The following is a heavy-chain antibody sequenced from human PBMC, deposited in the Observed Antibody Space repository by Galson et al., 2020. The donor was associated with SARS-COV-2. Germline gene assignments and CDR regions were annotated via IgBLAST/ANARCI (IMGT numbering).Heavy chain of an antibody. V-gene: IGHV3-7*01. D-gene: IGHD6-19*01. CDR3: ARDMVAVAGIQGGDYYYYYGMDV. CDR1: GFTFSSYW. CDR2: IKQDGSEK. J-gene: IGHJ6*02. Sequence: SLRLSCAASGFTFSSYWMSWVRQAPGKGLEWVANIKQDGSEKYYVDSVKGRFTISRDNAKNSLYLQMNSLRAEDTAVYYCARDMVAVAGIQGGDYYYYYGMDVWGQGTTVTVSS.